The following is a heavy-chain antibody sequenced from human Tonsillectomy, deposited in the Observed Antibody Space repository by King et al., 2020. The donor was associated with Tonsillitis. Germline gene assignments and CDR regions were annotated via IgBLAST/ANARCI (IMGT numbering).Heavy chain of an antibody. Sequence: VQLVESGGGLVQPGGSLKLSCAASGFSFSGSAMHWVRQASGKGLEWVGRIRSKANNYATTYGASVKGSFTISSDASKITAYLQLNSLKTEDTAVYYCSRHPSYDRAYDYSLDHWGQGTLVTVPS. CDR1: GFSFSGSA. CDR2: IRSKANNYAT. CDR3: SRHPSYDRAYDYSLDH. V-gene: IGHV3-73*02. J-gene: IGHJ4*02. D-gene: IGHD5-12*01.